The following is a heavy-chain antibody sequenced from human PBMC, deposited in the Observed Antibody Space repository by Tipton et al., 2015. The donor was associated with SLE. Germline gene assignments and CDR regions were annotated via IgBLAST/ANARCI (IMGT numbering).Heavy chain of an antibody. J-gene: IGHJ4*02. V-gene: IGHV3-23*01. CDR1: GFTFSNYA. CDR3: ARSPVDYWNGYSA. CDR2: ITGSGDST. D-gene: IGHD3-3*01. Sequence: SLRLSCAASGFTFSNYAMSWVRQAPGKGLEWVSAITGSGDSTYYIDSVKGRFTISRDNSKNSLYLQMNGLRAEDTAVYYCARSPVDYWNGYSAWGQGTLVAVSS.